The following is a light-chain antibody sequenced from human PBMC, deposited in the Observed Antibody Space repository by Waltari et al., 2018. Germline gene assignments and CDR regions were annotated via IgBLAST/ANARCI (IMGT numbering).Light chain of an antibody. CDR2: KAN. CDR3: ALYMGSGIWV. CDR1: SGHLSTTSY. J-gene: IGLJ3*02. Sequence: QTVVTQEPSLSVSPGGTVTLTCALSSGHLSTTSYATWYQQTPGQAPRTLVYKANARSSGVPDRFSGSILGNTAALTITGAQADDESDYYCALYMGSGIWVFGGGTRLTVL. V-gene: IGLV8-61*01.